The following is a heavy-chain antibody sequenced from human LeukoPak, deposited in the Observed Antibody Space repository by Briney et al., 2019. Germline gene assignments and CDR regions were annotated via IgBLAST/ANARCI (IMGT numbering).Heavy chain of an antibody. Sequence: SVKVSCEASVYTLTLPSMQCVPHARRQRCEGVGCIVFGSGNTNYEQKFQEIVTITRDMSTSTAYMELSSLRSEDTAVYYCAAVSSIAVELGYYYYMDVWGKGTTVTVSS. CDR1: VYTLTLPS. J-gene: IGHJ6*03. V-gene: IGHV1-58*02. CDR3: AAVSSIAVELGYYYYMDV. CDR2: IVFGSGNT. D-gene: IGHD6-19*01.